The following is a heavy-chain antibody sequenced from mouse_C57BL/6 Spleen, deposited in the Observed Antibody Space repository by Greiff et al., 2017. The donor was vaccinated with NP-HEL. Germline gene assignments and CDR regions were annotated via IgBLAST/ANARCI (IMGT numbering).Heavy chain of an antibody. V-gene: IGHV1-78*01. D-gene: IGHD1-1*01. Sequence: QVQLKESDAELVKPGASVKISCKVSGYTFTDHTIHWMKQRPEQGLEWIGYIYPRDGSTKYNEKFKGQATLTAAKSSSTAYMQLNSLTSEDSAVYFCAIDSLCYYGSSGYFDVWGTGTTVTVSS. CDR3: AIDSLCYYGSSGYFDV. CDR1: GYTFTDHT. CDR2: IYPRDGST. J-gene: IGHJ1*03.